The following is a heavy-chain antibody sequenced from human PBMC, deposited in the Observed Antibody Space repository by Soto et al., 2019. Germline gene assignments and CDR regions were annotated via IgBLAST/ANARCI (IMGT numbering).Heavy chain of an antibody. Sequence: GGSLRLSCAASGFTFSSYAMSWVRQAPGKGLEWVSAISGSGGSTYYADSVKGRFTISRDNSKNTLYLQMNSLRAEDTAVYYCAKDPLYSNYAEPYFDYWGQTPLVSV. V-gene: IGHV3-23*01. CDR1: GFTFSSYA. CDR2: ISGSGGST. D-gene: IGHD4-4*01. J-gene: IGHJ4*02. CDR3: AKDPLYSNYAEPYFDY.